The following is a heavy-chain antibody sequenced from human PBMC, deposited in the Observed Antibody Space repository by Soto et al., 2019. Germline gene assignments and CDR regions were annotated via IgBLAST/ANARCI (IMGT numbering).Heavy chain of an antibody. V-gene: IGHV1-69*13. CDR1: GGTFSSYS. Sequence: SVNVSCKSSGGTFSSYSISWVRQAPGQGLEWMGGIIPIFGTANYAQKFQGRVTITADESTSTAYMELSSLRSEDTAVYYCARVRYGSGSHYGMDVWGQGTTVTVSS. J-gene: IGHJ6*02. CDR2: IIPIFGTA. D-gene: IGHD3-10*01. CDR3: ARVRYGSGSHYGMDV.